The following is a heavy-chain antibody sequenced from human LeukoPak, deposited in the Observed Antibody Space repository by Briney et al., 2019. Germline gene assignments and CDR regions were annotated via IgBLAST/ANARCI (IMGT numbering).Heavy chain of an antibody. CDR1: GGTFSSYA. D-gene: IGHD1-7*01. J-gene: IGHJ4*02. CDR3: ARDSVNWNYGGCDY. CDR2: IIPIFGTA. V-gene: IGHV1-69*05. Sequence: SVKVSCKASGGTFSSYAISWVRQAPGQGLEWMGGIIPIFGTANYAQKLQGRVTMTTDTSTSTAYMELRSLRSDDTAVYYCARDSVNWNYGGCDYWGQGTLVTVSS.